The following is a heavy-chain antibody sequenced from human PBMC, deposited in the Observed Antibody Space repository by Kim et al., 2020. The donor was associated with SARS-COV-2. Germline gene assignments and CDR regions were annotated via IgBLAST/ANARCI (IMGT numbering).Heavy chain of an antibody. CDR3: ARRGRSVVVIASWFDP. Sequence: PKSRVTVSVDKSKNQFSLKLSSVTAADTAVYYCARRGRSVVVIASWFDPWGQGTLVTVSS. J-gene: IGHJ5*02. D-gene: IGHD2-21*01. V-gene: IGHV4-4*02.